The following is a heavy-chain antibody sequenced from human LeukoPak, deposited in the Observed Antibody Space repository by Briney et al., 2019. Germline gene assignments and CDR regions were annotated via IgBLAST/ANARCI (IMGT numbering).Heavy chain of an antibody. D-gene: IGHD1-26*01. CDR3: ARVARPWDFDY. CDR1: GGSISSGDYY. J-gene: IGHJ4*02. Sequence: SETLSLTRTVSGGSISSGDYYWSWIRQPPGKGLEWIGYIYYSGSTYYNPSLKSRVTISVDTSKNQFSLKLSSVTAADTAVYYCARVARPWDFDYWGQGTLVTVSS. CDR2: IYYSGST. V-gene: IGHV4-30-4*01.